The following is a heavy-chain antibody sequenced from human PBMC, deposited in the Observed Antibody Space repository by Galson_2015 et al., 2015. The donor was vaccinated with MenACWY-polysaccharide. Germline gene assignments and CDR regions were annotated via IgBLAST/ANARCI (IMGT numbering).Heavy chain of an antibody. D-gene: IGHD2-21*01. CDR3: AKNGGDGVPVCARVPTARES. CDR1: GLTFSTYP. J-gene: IGHJ5*02. V-gene: IGHV3-23*01. CDR2: ISGSGNSA. Sequence: SLRLSCAASGLTFSTYPMNWVRQTPGKGLEWVAGISGSGNSAFYADSVRGRFTISRDNSKNTLYLQMNNLRADDTALYYCAKNGGDGVPVCARVPTARESWGQGTLVTVSS.